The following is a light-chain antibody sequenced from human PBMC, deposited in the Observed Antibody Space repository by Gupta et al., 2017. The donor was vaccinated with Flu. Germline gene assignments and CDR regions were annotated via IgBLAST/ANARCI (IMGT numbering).Light chain of an antibody. V-gene: IGKV4-1*01. CDR3: QQYYSTPYT. CDR1: QTVLYNSDNKNY. CDR2: WAS. J-gene: IGKJ2*01. Sequence: NCKSSQTVLYNSDNKNYLAWFQQKPGQPPKLLIYWASSRESGVPARFSGSGSGTDFTLTITSLQAEDVAVYYCQQYYSTPYTFGQGTKLEI.